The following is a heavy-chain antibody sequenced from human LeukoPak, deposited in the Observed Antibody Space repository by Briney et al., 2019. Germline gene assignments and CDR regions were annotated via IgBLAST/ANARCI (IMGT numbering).Heavy chain of an antibody. CDR3: ARDPPDSVSYYPDAFDI. CDR1: GFTFSSYS. Sequence: GGSLRLSCAASGFTFSSYSMHWVRQAPGKGLEWVAAIWYDGSNTYYADSVKGRFTISRDNSKNTLYLQMNSLRAEDTAVYYCARDPPDSVSYYPDAFDIWGQGTMVTVSS. J-gene: IGHJ3*02. V-gene: IGHV3-33*01. CDR2: IWYDGSNT. D-gene: IGHD3-10*01.